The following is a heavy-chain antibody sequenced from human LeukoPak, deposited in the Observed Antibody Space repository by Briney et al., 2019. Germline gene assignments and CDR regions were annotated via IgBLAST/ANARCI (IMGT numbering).Heavy chain of an antibody. J-gene: IGHJ6*03. D-gene: IGHD6-13*01. CDR1: GYTFTGYY. CDR3: ARAGLGYSSSWDYYYYMDV. CDR2: INPNSGGT. Sequence: ASVKVSCKASGYTFTGYYMHWVRQAPGQGLEWMGWINPNSGGTNYAQRFQGRVTMTRDTSISTVYMELSRLRSDDTAVYYCARAGLGYSSSWDYYYYMDVWGKGTTVAVSS. V-gene: IGHV1-2*02.